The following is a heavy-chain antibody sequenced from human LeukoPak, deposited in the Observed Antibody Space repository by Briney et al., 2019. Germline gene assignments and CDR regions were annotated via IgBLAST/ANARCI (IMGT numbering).Heavy chain of an antibody. Sequence: ASVKVSCKTSGYSFMLYGISWVRQTPGQGPEWMGWISTSTGDTKYTQKFQGRVILTTDTSTSTAYMELSGLRSDDTAVYYCARDDNYGIFVNVDYWGQGTLVTVSS. D-gene: IGHD4-11*01. CDR3: ARDDNYGIFVNVDY. CDR2: ISTSTGDT. V-gene: IGHV1-18*01. CDR1: GYSFMLYG. J-gene: IGHJ4*02.